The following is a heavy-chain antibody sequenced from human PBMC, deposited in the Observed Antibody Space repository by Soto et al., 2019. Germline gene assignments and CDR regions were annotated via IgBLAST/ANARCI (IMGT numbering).Heavy chain of an antibody. D-gene: IGHD3-10*01. CDR1: GGSFHNYA. J-gene: IGHJ6*02. CDR2: IIPNFGTP. V-gene: IGHV1-69*01. CDR3: AVAMVREILIFESSGMHA. Sequence: QVHLVQAGAEVKKPWSSVKVSCKTSGGSFHNYAVSWVRQAPGQGREGMGGIIPNFGTPNYAQKFQDRVTIIADESTNTFYMELRSLRSNDTAVYYCAVAMVREILIFESSGMHAWGQGTTVTVSS.